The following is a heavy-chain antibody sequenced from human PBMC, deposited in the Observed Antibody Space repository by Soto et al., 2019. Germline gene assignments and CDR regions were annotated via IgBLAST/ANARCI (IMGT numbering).Heavy chain of an antibody. V-gene: IGHV3-21*01. Sequence: GGSLRLSCAASGFTFSSAWMNWVRQAPGKGLEWVSSISSSSSYIYYADSVKGRFTISRDNAKNSLYLQMNSLRAVDTAVYYCASLEPYVYFDYWGQGTLVTVSS. D-gene: IGHD3-16*01. J-gene: IGHJ4*02. CDR2: ISSSSSYI. CDR3: ASLEPYVYFDY. CDR1: GFTFSSAW.